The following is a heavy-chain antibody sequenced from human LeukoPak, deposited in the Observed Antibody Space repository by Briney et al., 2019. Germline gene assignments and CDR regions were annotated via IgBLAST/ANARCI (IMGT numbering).Heavy chain of an antibody. CDR3: TSGLHY. J-gene: IGHJ4*02. CDR1: GFTIDNSG. CDR2: INWNSGSI. Sequence: LGRSLRLSCAASGFTIDNSGMYWVRQAPGKGLGWVSGINWNSGSIAYADSVKGRFTISRDNAKNSLFLQMTSLRAEDTALYYCTSGLHYWGQGTLVTVSS. D-gene: IGHD2-8*02. V-gene: IGHV3-9*01.